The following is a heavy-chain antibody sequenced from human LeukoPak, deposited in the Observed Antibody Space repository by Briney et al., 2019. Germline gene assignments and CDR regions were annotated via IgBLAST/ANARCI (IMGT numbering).Heavy chain of an antibody. CDR2: ISYDGSNK. D-gene: IGHD6-19*01. Sequence: GRSLRLSCAASGFTFSSYGMHWVRQAPGKGLEWVAVISYDGSNKYYADSVKGRSTISRDNSKNTLYLQMNSLRAEDTAVYYCAKLIAVAGTSVDYWGQGTLVTVSS. CDR3: AKLIAVAGTSVDY. CDR1: GFTFSSYG. V-gene: IGHV3-30*18. J-gene: IGHJ4*02.